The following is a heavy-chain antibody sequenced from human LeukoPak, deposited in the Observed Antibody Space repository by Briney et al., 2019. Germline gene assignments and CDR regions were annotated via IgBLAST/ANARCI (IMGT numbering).Heavy chain of an antibody. J-gene: IGHJ4*02. V-gene: IGHV3-30*18. CDR2: ISYDGSKN. Sequence: GGSLRLSCAASGFTFSSYGMHWVRQAPGKGLEWVAVISYDGSKNYYADSVKGRFTISRDNSKNTLYLQMNSLRAEDTAVYYCAKGHYDTSGYYFDYWGQGTLVTVSS. CDR3: AKGHYDTSGYYFDY. D-gene: IGHD3-22*01. CDR1: GFTFSSYG.